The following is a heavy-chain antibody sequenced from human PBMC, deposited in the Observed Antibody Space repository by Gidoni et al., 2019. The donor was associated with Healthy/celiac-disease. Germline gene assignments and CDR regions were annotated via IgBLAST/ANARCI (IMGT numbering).Heavy chain of an antibody. Sequence: WVRQMPGKGLEWMGIIYPGDSDTRYSPSFQGQVTISADKSISTAYLQWSSLKASDTAMYYCARQSSSDLWFGELLGSGGVAFDIWGQGTMVTVSS. V-gene: IGHV5-51*01. CDR3: ARQSSSDLWFGELLGSGGVAFDI. J-gene: IGHJ3*02. D-gene: IGHD3-10*01. CDR2: IYPGDSDT.